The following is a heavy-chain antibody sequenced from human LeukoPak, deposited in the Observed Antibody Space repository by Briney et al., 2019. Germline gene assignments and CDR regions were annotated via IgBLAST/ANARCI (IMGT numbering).Heavy chain of an antibody. D-gene: IGHD2-15*01. J-gene: IGHJ2*01. CDR3: ARETATYSWYFDL. Sequence: SETLSLTCTVSGGSITSSSSFWGWIRQPPGKGLEWIATTYYSGTTFYNPSLKSRASISVDSSKNQFSLKLSSVTAADTAVYYCARETATYSWYFDLWGRGTLVTVSS. CDR1: GGSITSSSSF. CDR2: TYYSGTT. V-gene: IGHV4-39*07.